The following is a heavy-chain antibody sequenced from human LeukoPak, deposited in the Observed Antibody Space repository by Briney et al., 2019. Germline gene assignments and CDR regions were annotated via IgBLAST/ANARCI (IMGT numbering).Heavy chain of an antibody. CDR1: GYTFTGYY. CDR3: ARDSSGSYLYYFDY. D-gene: IGHD1-26*01. Sequence: ASVKVSCKASGYTFTGYYMHWVRQAPGQGLEWVGWINPNSGGTNYAQKLQGRVTMTTDTSTSTAYMELRSLRSDDTAVYYCARDSSGSYLYYFDYWGQGTLVTVSS. V-gene: IGHV1-2*02. CDR2: INPNSGGT. J-gene: IGHJ4*02.